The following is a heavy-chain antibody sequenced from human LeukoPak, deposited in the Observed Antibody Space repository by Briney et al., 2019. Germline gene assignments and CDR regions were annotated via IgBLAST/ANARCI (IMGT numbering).Heavy chain of an antibody. CDR3: ARGGSGWYWFDP. V-gene: IGHV4-4*09. Sequence: SETLSLTCTVSGGSISSYYWSWIRQPPGKGLEWIAYIYTSGSTNYNPSLESRVTISVDTSKNQFSLKLSSVTAADTAVYYCARGGSGWYWFDPWGQGTLVTVSS. CDR1: GGSISSYY. CDR2: IYTSGST. J-gene: IGHJ5*02. D-gene: IGHD6-19*01.